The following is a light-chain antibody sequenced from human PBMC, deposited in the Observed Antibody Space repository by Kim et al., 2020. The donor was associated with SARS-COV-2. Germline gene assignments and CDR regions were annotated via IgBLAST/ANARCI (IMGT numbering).Light chain of an antibody. CDR2: GAS. CDR3: QQYGSSPYT. CDR1: QSVSNNY. V-gene: IGKV3-20*01. Sequence: ENVLTQSPGTLSLSPGERATLSCRAAQSVSNNYLAWYQQKPGQAPRLLIYGASNRATGTPDRFSVSGSGTDFTLTISRLEPEDFAVYYCQQYGSSPYTFGQGTKLEI. J-gene: IGKJ2*01.